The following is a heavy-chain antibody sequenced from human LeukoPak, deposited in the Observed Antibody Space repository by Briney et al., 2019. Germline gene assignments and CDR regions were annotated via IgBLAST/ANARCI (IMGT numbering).Heavy chain of an antibody. D-gene: IGHD3-22*01. CDR1: GLTFSSYG. CDR3: AKNLDSSGYYYFDY. Sequence: GRSLRLSCAASGLTFSSYGMHWVRQAPGKGLEWVAVIWYDGSNKYYADSVKGRFTISRDNSKNTLYLQMNSLRPADTAVYYCAKNLDSSGYYYFDYWGQGTLVTVSS. J-gene: IGHJ4*02. V-gene: IGHV3-33*06. CDR2: IWYDGSNK.